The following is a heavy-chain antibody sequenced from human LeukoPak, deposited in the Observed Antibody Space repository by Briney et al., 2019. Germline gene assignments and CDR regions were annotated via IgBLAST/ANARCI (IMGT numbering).Heavy chain of an antibody. CDR1: GGSISSHY. D-gene: IGHD1-7*01. CDR3: ARSSITGTSFGY. V-gene: IGHV4-59*11. J-gene: IGHJ4*02. CDR2: IYYSGST. Sequence: SETLSLTCTVSGGSISSHYWSWIRQPPGKGLEWIGYIYYSGSTNYNPSLKSRVTISVDTSKNQFSLKLSSVTAADTAVYYCARSSITGTSFGYWGQGTLVTVSS.